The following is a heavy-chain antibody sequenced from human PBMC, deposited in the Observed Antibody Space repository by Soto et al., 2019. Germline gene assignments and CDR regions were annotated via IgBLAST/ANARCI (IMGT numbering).Heavy chain of an antibody. CDR3: ARVVAVAGKGFDY. CDR2: IKQDGSEK. D-gene: IGHD6-19*01. V-gene: IGHV3-7*03. J-gene: IGHJ4*02. Sequence: PGGSLRLSCAASGFTFSSYWMSWVRQAPGKGLEWVANIKQDGSEKYYVDSVKGRFTISRDNAKNSLYLQMNSLRAEDTAVYYCARVVAVAGKGFDYWGQGTLVTVSS. CDR1: GFTFSSYW.